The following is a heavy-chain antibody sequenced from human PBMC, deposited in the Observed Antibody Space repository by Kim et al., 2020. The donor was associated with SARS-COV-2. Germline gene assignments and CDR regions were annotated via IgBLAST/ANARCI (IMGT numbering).Heavy chain of an antibody. CDR2: IYYSGST. CDR1: GGSISTYY. J-gene: IGHJ4*01. V-gene: IGHV4-59*08. Sequence: SETLSLTCTVSGGSISTYYWSWIRQPPGKGLEWLGYIYYSGSTNYNPSLKSRVTISVDTSKNQFSPKLSSVTAAETAVYYCARHEGGGGYESSGSLGYWG. D-gene: IGHD3-22*01. CDR3: ARHEGGGGYESSGSLGY.